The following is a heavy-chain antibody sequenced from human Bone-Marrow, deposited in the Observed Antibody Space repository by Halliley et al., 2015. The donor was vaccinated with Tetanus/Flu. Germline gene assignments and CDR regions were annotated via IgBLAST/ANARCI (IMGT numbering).Heavy chain of an antibody. D-gene: IGHD2-15*01. Sequence: KGRGWVSYISRSLSTRVHADSGNGRFTISRDNAKNSLYLQMNSLRDEDTAVYYGARAQGYSDSWGQGTLVTVSS. V-gene: IGHV3-48*02. CDR3: ARAQGYSDS. CDR2: ISRSLSTR. J-gene: IGHJ4*02.